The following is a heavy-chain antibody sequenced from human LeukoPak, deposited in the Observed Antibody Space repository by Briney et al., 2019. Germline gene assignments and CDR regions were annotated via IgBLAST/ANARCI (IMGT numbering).Heavy chain of an antibody. Sequence: EASVKVSCKASGYTFTGYYMHWVRQAPGQGLEWMGWINPNSGGTNYAQKFQSGVTMTRDTSISTAYMELRRLRSDDTAVYYCASYCDFKNWFGPWGQGTLVTVSS. D-gene: IGHD3-3*01. J-gene: IGHJ5*02. V-gene: IGHV1-2*02. CDR2: INPNSGGT. CDR3: ASYCDFKNWFGP. CDR1: GYTFTGYY.